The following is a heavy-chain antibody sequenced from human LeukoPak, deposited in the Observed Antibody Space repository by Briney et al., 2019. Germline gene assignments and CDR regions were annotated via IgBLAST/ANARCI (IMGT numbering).Heavy chain of an antibody. CDR1: GYTFTSHV. CDR3: ARATLLDCTSGVCVFYYYGMDV. CDR2: ASPKSGDT. D-gene: IGHD2-8*01. J-gene: IGHJ6*02. Sequence: ASVKVSCKGSGYTFTSHVINWVRQTTRQGLGWMGWASPKSGDTGYAHSFPGRVNMTRDNSTGTAYMEPSSLRSDDTAVYCCARATLLDCTSGVCVFYYYGMDVWGQGATVTVSS. V-gene: IGHV1-8*01.